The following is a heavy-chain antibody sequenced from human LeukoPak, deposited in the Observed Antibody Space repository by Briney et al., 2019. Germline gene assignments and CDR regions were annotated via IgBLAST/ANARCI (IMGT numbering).Heavy chain of an antibody. D-gene: IGHD6-19*01. CDR1: GGSFSGYY. Sequence: SETLSLTCAVYGGSFSGYYWSWIRQPPGKGLEWIGEINHSGSTNYNPSLKSRVTISVDTSKNQFSLKLSSVTAADTAVYYCARGGGKEYSSGWLHFRHWGQGTLVTVSS. CDR2: INHSGST. CDR3: ARGGGKEYSSGWLHFRH. J-gene: IGHJ1*01. V-gene: IGHV4-34*01.